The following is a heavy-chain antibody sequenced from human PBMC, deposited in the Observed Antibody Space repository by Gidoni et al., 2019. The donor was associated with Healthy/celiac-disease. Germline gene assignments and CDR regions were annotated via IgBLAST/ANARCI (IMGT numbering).Heavy chain of an antibody. J-gene: IGHJ6*02. Sequence: EVQLVESGGGLVQPGGSLRLSCAASGFTFSSYSMNWVRQAPGKGLEWVSYISSSSSTIYYADSVKGRFTISRDNAKNSLYLQMNSLRDEDTAVYYCARAERLNDDFWSGYSTYYYYGMDVWGQGTTVTVSS. CDR2: ISSSSSTI. D-gene: IGHD3-3*01. V-gene: IGHV3-48*02. CDR3: ARAERLNDDFWSGYSTYYYYGMDV. CDR1: GFTFSSYS.